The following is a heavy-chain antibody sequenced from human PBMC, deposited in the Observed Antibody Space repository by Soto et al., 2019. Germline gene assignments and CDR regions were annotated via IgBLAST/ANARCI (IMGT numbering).Heavy chain of an antibody. Sequence: QLQLQESGPGLVKPSETLSLTCIVSGGSISSSSYYWGWIRQPPGKGLEWIGSIYYSGSTYYNPSRRSRFTISVDTSKNQFSLKLSSVTAADTAVYYCARAGGRIQLWGVWGLGTLVTVSS. D-gene: IGHD5-18*01. CDR1: GGSISSSSYY. J-gene: IGHJ4*02. CDR2: IYYSGST. V-gene: IGHV4-39*01. CDR3: ARAGGRIQLWGV.